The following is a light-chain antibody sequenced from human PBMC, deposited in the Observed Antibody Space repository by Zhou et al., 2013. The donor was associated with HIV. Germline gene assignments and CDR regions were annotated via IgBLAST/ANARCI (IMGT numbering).Light chain of an antibody. Sequence: DIVMTQSPLSLPVIPGEPASISCRSSQSLLHSKGYNYLDWYLQKPGQSPQLLIYEVSSRFSGVPDRFSGSGSGTDFTLKISRVEAEDVGVYYCMQSIQLPWTFGHGTNVEIK. V-gene: IGKV2D-29*02. CDR3: MQSIQLPWT. CDR1: QSLLHSKGYNY. J-gene: IGKJ1*01. CDR2: EVS.